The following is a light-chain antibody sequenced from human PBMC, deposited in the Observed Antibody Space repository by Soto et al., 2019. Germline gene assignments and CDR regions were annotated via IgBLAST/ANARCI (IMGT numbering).Light chain of an antibody. CDR3: QTWGTGFSVV. CDR1: SGHSSHA. CDR2: LNSDGSH. Sequence: QSVLTQSPSASASLGASVKLTCTLSSGHSSHAIAWHQQQPEKGPRYLMKLNSDGSHNKGDGIPDRFSGSSSGAERYLTISSLQSEDEADYYCQTWGTGFSVVFGGGTQLTVL. V-gene: IGLV4-69*01. J-gene: IGLJ2*01.